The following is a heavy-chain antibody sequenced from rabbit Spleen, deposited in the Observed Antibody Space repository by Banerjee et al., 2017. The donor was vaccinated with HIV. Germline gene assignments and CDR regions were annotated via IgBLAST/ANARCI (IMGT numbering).Heavy chain of an antibody. Sequence: QSLEESGGDLVQPGASLTLTCTAFGFTISSSYYMCWVRQAPGKGLEWIACIDTGSSGFTYFASWAKGRFTISKTSSTTVTLQMTSLTVADTATYFCARDAGRGDYIDGVFDLWGPGTLVTVS. CDR3: ARDAGRGDYIDGVFDL. CDR2: IDTGSSGFT. J-gene: IGHJ4*01. V-gene: IGHV1S40*01. D-gene: IGHD8-1*01. CDR1: GFTISSSYY.